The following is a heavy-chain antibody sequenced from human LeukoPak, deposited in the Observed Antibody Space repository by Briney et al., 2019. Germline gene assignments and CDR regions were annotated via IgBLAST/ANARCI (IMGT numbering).Heavy chain of an antibody. CDR2: FDPEDGET. Sequence: GASVKVSCKVSGYTLTELSMHWVRHAPGKGLERKGGFDPEDGETIYAQKFQSRVTMTEDTSTDTAYMELSSLRSEDTAVYYCATKPITMVRGVIPDWGQGTLVTVSS. CDR3: ATKPITMVRGVIPD. D-gene: IGHD3-10*01. V-gene: IGHV1-24*01. J-gene: IGHJ4*02. CDR1: GYTLTELS.